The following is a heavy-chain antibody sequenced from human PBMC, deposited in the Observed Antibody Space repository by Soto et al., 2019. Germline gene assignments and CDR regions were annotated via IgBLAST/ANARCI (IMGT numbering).Heavy chain of an antibody. CDR2: IYSGGST. Sequence: HPGGSLRLSCAASGFTVSSNYMSWVRQAPGKGLEWVSVIYSGGSTYYADSVKGRFTISRDNSKNTLYLQMNSLRAEDTAVYYCASPNPHSSSGYYYGMDVWGQGTTVTVSS. CDR3: ASPNPHSSSGYYYGMDV. V-gene: IGHV3-53*01. CDR1: GFTVSSNY. D-gene: IGHD6-6*01. J-gene: IGHJ6*02.